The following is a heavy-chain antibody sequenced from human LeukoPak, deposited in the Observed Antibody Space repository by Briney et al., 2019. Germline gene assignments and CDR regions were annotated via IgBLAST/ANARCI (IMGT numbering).Heavy chain of an antibody. V-gene: IGHV1-69*05. CDR1: GGTFSSYA. J-gene: IGHJ6*03. Sequence: ASVKVSCKASGGTFSSYAISWVRQAPGQGLEWMGGIIPIFGTANYAQEFQGRVTITTDESTSTAYMELSSLRSEDTAVYYCAGVERQYYYYYYYMDVWGKGTTVTVSS. D-gene: IGHD1-26*01. CDR2: IIPIFGTA. CDR3: AGVERQYYYYYYYMDV.